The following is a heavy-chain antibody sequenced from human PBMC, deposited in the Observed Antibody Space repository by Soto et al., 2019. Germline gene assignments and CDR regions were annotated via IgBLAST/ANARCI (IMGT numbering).Heavy chain of an antibody. D-gene: IGHD3-10*01. CDR2: ISYDGSNK. Sequence: GGSLRLSCAASGFTFSSYAMHWVRQAPGKGLEWVAVISYDGSNKYYADSVKGRFTISRDNSKNTLYLQMNSLRAEDTAVYYCARDRITMVREPRLTYGMDVWGQGTTVTVS. CDR1: GFTFSSYA. J-gene: IGHJ6*02. V-gene: IGHV3-30-3*01. CDR3: ARDRITMVREPRLTYGMDV.